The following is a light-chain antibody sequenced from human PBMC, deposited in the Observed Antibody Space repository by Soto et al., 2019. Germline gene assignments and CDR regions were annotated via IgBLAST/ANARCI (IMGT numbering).Light chain of an antibody. CDR1: QSISRW. CDR3: HQYNPYST. Sequence: DIQMTMFPSTLSSSVGDRVTITCRASQSISRWLAWYQQKPGKAPQALIYDASSLKSGVPSRFSGNGSGTEFTLTISSLQPDDFATYYCHQYNPYSTLGQGTRLEIK. J-gene: IGKJ5*01. CDR2: DAS. V-gene: IGKV1-5*01.